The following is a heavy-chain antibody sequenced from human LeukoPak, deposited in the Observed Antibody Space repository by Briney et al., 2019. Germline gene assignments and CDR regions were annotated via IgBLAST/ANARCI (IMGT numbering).Heavy chain of an antibody. V-gene: IGHV1-46*01. CDR1: GYTFTSYY. Sequence: PVASVKVSCKASGYTFTSYYMHWVRQAPGQGLEWMGIINPSGGDTSYAQKFQGRLTMTRDTSTNKVCMELTSLRSEDTAVYYCAREVMDNLRFDYWGQGTLVTVSS. D-gene: IGHD1-14*01. CDR3: AREVMDNLRFDY. CDR2: INPSGGDT. J-gene: IGHJ4*02.